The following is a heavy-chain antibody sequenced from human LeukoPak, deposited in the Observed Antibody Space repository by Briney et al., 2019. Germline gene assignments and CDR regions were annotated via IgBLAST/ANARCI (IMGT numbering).Heavy chain of an antibody. V-gene: IGHV3-7*03. Sequence: GGSLRLYCAASGFLFSTYWMTWVRQAPGKGLEWVANIKQDGSEKYYVDSVTGRFTIFRDNAKNLLYLQMNSLRAEDTAVYYCARGYGDYGLWGQGTLVTVSS. CDR2: IKQDGSEK. D-gene: IGHD4-17*01. J-gene: IGHJ4*02. CDR3: ARGYGDYGL. CDR1: GFLFSTYW.